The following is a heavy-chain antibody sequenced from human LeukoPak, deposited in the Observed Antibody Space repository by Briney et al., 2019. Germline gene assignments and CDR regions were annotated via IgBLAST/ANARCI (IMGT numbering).Heavy chain of an antibody. CDR1: GGSISSYF. CDR3: ARREGYDSSGYYYRDAFDI. J-gene: IGHJ3*02. D-gene: IGHD3-22*01. V-gene: IGHV4-59*08. Sequence: PSETLSLTCTVPGGSISSYFWSWSRQPPGKGLEWIGYIYYSGSTNYNPSLKSRVTISVDTSKNQFSLKLSSVTAADTAVYYCARREGYDSSGYYYRDAFDICGQGTMVTVSS. CDR2: IYYSGST.